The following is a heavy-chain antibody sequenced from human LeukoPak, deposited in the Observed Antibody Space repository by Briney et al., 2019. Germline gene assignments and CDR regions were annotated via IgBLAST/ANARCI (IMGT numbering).Heavy chain of an antibody. D-gene: IGHD1-7*01. CDR3: ARDRGRTMLVDH. CDR2: INPSSGSP. CDR1: GYTFTSNY. V-gene: IGHV1-46*01. Sequence: GASVKVSCKASGYTFTSNYMHWVRQAPGQGLEWMGMINPSSGSPRYAKTVQGRVTMTRDTSTSIVYMEMSSLRSEDTAVYYCARDRGRTMLVDHWGQGTLVTVSS. J-gene: IGHJ5*02.